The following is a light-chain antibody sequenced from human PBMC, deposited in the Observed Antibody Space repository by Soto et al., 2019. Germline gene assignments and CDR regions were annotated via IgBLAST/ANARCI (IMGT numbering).Light chain of an antibody. CDR2: DVS. Sequence: QSALTQPRSVSGSPGQSVTVSCTGTRSDVGGDNSVSWYQQHPGKAPRLMIYDVSERPSGVPDRFSGSKSGNTASLTISGLQAEDEADYYCSSYAGTYRVVVFGGGTKVTVL. V-gene: IGLV2-11*01. CDR3: SSYAGTYRVVV. CDR1: RSDVGGDNS. J-gene: IGLJ3*02.